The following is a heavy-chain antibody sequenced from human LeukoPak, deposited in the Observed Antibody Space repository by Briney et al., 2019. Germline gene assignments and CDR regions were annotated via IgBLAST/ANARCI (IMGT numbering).Heavy chain of an antibody. CDR3: ARVQGHYLYYGMDV. V-gene: IGHV1-18*01. CDR1: GYAFNTNA. CDR2: ISGYNGKT. J-gene: IGHJ6*02. Sequence: PGASVKVSCKASGYAFNTNAITWVRQAPGQGLEWMGWISGYNGKTNYAQKFQGRVTMTTDTSTSTAYMELRSLRSDDTAVYYCARVQGHYLYYGMDVWGQGTTVTVSS.